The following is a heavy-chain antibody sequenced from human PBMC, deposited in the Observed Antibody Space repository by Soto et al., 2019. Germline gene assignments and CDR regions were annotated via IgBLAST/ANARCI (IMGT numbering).Heavy chain of an antibody. D-gene: IGHD5-12*01. Sequence: SQTLSLTCAVYGGSFSGYYWSWIRQPPGKGLEWIREINHSGSTNYNPSLKSRVTISVDTSKNQFSLKLSSVTAADTAVYYCARGRRDGYNPQFDYWGQGTLVTVSS. CDR3: ARGRRDGYNPQFDY. J-gene: IGHJ4*02. CDR1: GGSFSGYY. V-gene: IGHV4-34*01. CDR2: INHSGST.